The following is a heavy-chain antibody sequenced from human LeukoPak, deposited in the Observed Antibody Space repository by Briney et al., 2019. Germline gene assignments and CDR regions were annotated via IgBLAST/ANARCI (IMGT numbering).Heavy chain of an antibody. CDR1: GFTFSSYA. D-gene: IGHD2-2*01. J-gene: IGHJ4*02. Sequence: GGSLRLSCAASGFTFSSYAMSWVRQAPGKGLECISGFSGSGGSTYYADSVKGRFTISRDNSKNTLYLQMNSLRAEDTAVYFCAKGGRFQLLFLDYWGQGNLVTVSS. CDR3: AKGGRFQLLFLDY. V-gene: IGHV3-23*01. CDR2: FSGSGGST.